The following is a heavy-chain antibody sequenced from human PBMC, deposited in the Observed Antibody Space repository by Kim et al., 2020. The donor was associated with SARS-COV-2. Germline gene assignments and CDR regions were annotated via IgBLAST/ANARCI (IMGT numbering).Heavy chain of an antibody. Sequence: GGSLRLSCAASGFTFSSYSMNWVRQAPGKGLEWVSYISGSSSTIYYADSVKGRFTISRDNAKNSLYLQMNSLRDEDTAVYYCARDRDYDSSGYYDYYYYGMDVWGQGTTVTVSS. CDR2: ISGSSSTI. D-gene: IGHD3-22*01. V-gene: IGHV3-48*02. J-gene: IGHJ6*02. CDR1: GFTFSSYS. CDR3: ARDRDYDSSGYYDYYYYGMDV.